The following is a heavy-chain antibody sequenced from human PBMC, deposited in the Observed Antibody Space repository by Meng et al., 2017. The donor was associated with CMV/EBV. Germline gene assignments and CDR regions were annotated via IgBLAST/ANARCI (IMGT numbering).Heavy chain of an antibody. Sequence: FSNAWISWVRQAPGKGLEWVGCSKSKTDGGTTDYATPVKGRFTISRDDSKNTLYLQMNSLKTEDTAVYYCTTGYCSSTSCRRWYFDLWGRGTLVTVSS. CDR3: TTGYCSSTSCRRWYFDL. D-gene: IGHD2-2*01. V-gene: IGHV3-15*01. CDR2: SKSKTDGGTT. CDR1: FSNAW. J-gene: IGHJ2*01.